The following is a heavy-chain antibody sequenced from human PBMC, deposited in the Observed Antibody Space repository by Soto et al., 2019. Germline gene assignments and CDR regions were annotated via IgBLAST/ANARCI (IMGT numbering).Heavy chain of an antibody. CDR1: GYSFTTYY. CDR3: ARDRGTIVGATTYWCDL. Sequence: ASVKVSCKASGYSFTTYYMHWVRQAPGQGLEWMAIINPSGGSTIYAQRFQGRVTMTRDTSTSAVYMELSSLRSEDTAVYYCARDRGTIVGATTYWCDLWGQGTLVTAPQ. V-gene: IGHV1-46*01. CDR2: INPSGGST. J-gene: IGHJ5*02. D-gene: IGHD1-26*01.